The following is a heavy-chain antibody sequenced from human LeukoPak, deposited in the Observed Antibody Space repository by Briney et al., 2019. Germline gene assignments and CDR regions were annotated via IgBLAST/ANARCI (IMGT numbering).Heavy chain of an antibody. V-gene: IGHV3-23*01. Sequence: GGSLRLSCAASGFTFGSYAMYWVRQAPGKGLEWVSGIFGSGGSPHYADSVKGRFTISRDNSKNTVYLQMNSLRVEDTAVYYCAKTTTGYSSGRYPGWPADYWGQGTLVTVSS. CDR3: AKTTTGYSSGRYPGWPADY. CDR1: GFTFGSYA. CDR2: IFGSGGSP. J-gene: IGHJ4*02. D-gene: IGHD6-19*01.